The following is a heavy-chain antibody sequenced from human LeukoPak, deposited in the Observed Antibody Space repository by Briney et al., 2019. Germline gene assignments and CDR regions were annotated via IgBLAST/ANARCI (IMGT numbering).Heavy chain of an antibody. CDR1: GFTFSSYA. CDR2: ISGSGGST. D-gene: IGHD3-22*01. CDR3: AKAVESYYYDSSGYLKN. Sequence: PGGSLRLSCAASGFTFSSYAMSWVRQAPGKGLEWVSAISGSGGSTYYADSVKGRFTISRDNSKNTLYLQMNSLRAEDTAVYYCAKAVESYYYDSSGYLKNWGQGTLVTVSS. V-gene: IGHV3-23*01. J-gene: IGHJ4*02.